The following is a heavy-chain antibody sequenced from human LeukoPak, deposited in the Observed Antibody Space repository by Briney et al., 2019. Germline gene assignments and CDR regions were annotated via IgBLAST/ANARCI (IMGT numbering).Heavy chain of an antibody. Sequence: SETLSLTCTVSGASISSGGYYWSWIRQHPGKGLEWIGYIYYSGSTYYNPSLKSRVTISVDTSKNQFSLKLSSVTAADTAVYYCARAFRQLWALDYWGQGTLVTVSS. CDR3: ARAFRQLWALDY. CDR1: GASISSGGYY. J-gene: IGHJ4*02. CDR2: IYYSGST. V-gene: IGHV4-31*03. D-gene: IGHD5-18*01.